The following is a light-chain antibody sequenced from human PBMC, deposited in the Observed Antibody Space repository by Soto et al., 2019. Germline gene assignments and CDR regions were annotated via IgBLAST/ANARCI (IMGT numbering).Light chain of an antibody. V-gene: IGKV3-15*01. CDR3: QQYNKWPLT. CDR2: GAS. CDR1: QSVSSN. J-gene: IGKJ4*01. Sequence: EIVMTQSPATLSVSPGERATLSCRASQSVSSNLAWYQQKPGQAPRLLIYGASTRATGIPARFSGSGSGTEFTLTISSLQSEDFAVYYCQQYNKWPLTFGGATKV.